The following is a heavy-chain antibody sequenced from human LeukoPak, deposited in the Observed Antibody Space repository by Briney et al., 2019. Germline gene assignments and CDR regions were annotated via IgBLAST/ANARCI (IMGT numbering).Heavy chain of an antibody. CDR1: GYTFSNYG. CDR2: TSYNGNT. J-gene: IGHJ4*02. Sequence: ASVKVSCKASGYTFSNYGISWVRQAPGLGLEWMGWTSYNGNTNYAQKFQDRVTMTTDTSTTTAYMELRSLESDDTAVYYCARHSGSGWQALGYWGRGTLVTVSS. V-gene: IGHV1-18*04. CDR3: ARHSGSGWQALGY. D-gene: IGHD6-19*01.